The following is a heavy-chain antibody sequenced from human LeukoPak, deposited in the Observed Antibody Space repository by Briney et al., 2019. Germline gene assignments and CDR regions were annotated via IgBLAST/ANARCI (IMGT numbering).Heavy chain of an antibody. CDR2: ISSSSSYI. D-gene: IGHD5-12*01. J-gene: IGHJ5*02. CDR3: ARDSSVVATIPNWFDP. CDR1: GFTFSSYS. V-gene: IGHV3-21*01. Sequence: GGSLRLSCAASGFTFSSYSMNWVRQAPGKGLEWVSSISSSSSYIYYADSVKGRFTISRDNAKDSLYLQMNSLRAEDTAVYYCARDSSVVATIPNWFDPSGQGILVTVSS.